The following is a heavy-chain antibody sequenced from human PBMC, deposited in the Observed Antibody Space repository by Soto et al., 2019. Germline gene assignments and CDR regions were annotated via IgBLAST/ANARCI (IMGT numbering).Heavy chain of an antibody. D-gene: IGHD3-9*01. Sequence: QVQLQESGPGLVKPSQTLSLTCTVSGGSISSGDYYWSWIRQPPGKGLEWIGYIYYSGSTFYNPSLKSRVTISVDTSKNQFSLKLSSVTAADTAVYYCARYYDILTGPTLYNWFDPWGQGTLVTVSS. CDR3: ARYYDILTGPTLYNWFDP. CDR2: IYYSGST. V-gene: IGHV4-30-4*01. J-gene: IGHJ5*02. CDR1: GGSISSGDYY.